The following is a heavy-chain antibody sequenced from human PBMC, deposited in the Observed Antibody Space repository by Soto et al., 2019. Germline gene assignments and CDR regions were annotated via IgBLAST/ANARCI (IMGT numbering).Heavy chain of an antibody. CDR3: ARVGDYYGMDV. CDR1: GGSISSGDYY. D-gene: IGHD4-17*01. CDR2: IYYSGST. J-gene: IGHJ6*02. V-gene: IGHV4-30-4*01. Sequence: SETLSLTCTVSGGSISSGDYYWSWISQPPGKGLEWIGYIYYSGSTYYNPSLKSRVTISVDTSKNQFSLKLSSVTAADTAVYYCARVGDYYGMDVWGQGTTVTVSS.